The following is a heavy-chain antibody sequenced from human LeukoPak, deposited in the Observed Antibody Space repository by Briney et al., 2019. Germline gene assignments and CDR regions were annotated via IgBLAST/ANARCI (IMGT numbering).Heavy chain of an antibody. CDR2: IYYSGST. D-gene: IGHD1-26*01. CDR1: GRSISGYY. J-gene: IGHJ4*02. V-gene: IGHV4-59*01. CDR3: ARGREWEPKVFDY. Sequence: SETLSHTCTVSGRSISGYYWSWLRQPPGKGLEWIGYIYYSGSTNYNPSLKSRVTISVDTSKNQFSLKLSSVTAADTAVYYCARGREWEPKVFDYWGQGTLVTVSS.